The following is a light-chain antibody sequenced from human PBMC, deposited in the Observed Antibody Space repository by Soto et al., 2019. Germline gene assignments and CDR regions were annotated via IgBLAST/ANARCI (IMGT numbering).Light chain of an antibody. J-gene: IGKJ2*01. V-gene: IGKV3-11*01. CDR2: DVS. CDR3: QQRYT. Sequence: EIVLTQSPATLSLSPGERATLSCRASQSVSTYLAWYQQKPGQAPRLLIYDVSNRATGIPSRFSGSGSGTDFTPTISSLEPEDFAVYYCQQRYTFGQGTKLEIK. CDR1: QSVSTY.